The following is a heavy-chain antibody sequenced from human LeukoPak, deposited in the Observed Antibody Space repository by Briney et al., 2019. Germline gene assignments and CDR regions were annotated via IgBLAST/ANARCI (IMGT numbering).Heavy chain of an antibody. V-gene: IGHV1-2*02. J-gene: IGHJ4*02. CDR3: ASASDDSSGYYEVGY. CDR1: GYTFTGYY. CDR2: INPNSGGT. Sequence: ASVKVSCKASGYTFTGYYMHWVRQAPGQGLEWMGWINPNSGGTNYAQKVQGRVTMTRDTSISTAYMELSRLRLDDTAVYYCASASDDSSGYYEVGYWGQGTLVTVSS. D-gene: IGHD3-22*01.